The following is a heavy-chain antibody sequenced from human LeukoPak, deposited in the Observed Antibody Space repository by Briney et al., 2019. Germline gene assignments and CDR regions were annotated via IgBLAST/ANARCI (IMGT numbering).Heavy chain of an antibody. D-gene: IGHD3-10*01. J-gene: IGHJ4*02. CDR1: GFTFDDYA. V-gene: IGHV3-9*01. CDR3: AKDDYGSGSYIDY. Sequence: HPGGSLRLSCAASGFTFDDYAMHWVRLAPGKGLEWVSGISWNSGSIGYADSVKGRFTISRDNAKNSLYLQMNSLRAEDTALYYCAKDDYGSGSYIDYWGQGTLVTVSS. CDR2: ISWNSGSI.